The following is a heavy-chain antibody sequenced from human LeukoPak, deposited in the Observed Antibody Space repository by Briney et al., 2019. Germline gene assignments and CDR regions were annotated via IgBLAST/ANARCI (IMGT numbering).Heavy chain of an antibody. D-gene: IGHD6-19*01. CDR3: TRGRRQWLVIDY. Sequence: PGGSLRLSCAASGFTFSSYSMNWVRQAPGRGLEWVSSISSSSYIYYADSVKGRFTISRDNAKNSLYLQMNSLRAEDTAVYYCTRGRRQWLVIDYWGQGTLVTVSS. CDR2: ISSSSYI. V-gene: IGHV3-21*01. J-gene: IGHJ4*02. CDR1: GFTFSSYS.